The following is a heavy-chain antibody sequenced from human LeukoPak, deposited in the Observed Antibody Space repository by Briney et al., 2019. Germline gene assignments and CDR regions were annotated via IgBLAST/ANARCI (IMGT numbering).Heavy chain of an antibody. CDR2: IGGSSGST. CDR3: ARVGLGYQIFSGIDY. D-gene: IGHD3/OR15-3a*01. Sequence: GGSLRLSCAASGFTFSSYAMSWVRQAPGKGLEWVSGIGGSSGSTYYADSVKGRFTISRDNSKNTLYLQMNSLRPEDTAVYYCARVGLGYQIFSGIDYWGQGTLVTVSS. V-gene: IGHV3-23*01. CDR1: GFTFSSYA. J-gene: IGHJ4*02.